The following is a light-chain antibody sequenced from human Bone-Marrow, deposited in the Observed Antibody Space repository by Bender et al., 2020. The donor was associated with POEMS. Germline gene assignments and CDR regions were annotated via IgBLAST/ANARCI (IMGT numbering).Light chain of an antibody. CDR1: ALPDLY. V-gene: IGLV3-25*03. CDR2: KDS. CDR3: QSADSAGTYWV. Sequence: SYELTQPPSVSVSPGQTARITCSGDALPDLYAQWYQQKPGQAPLLVIHKDSERPSGIPERFSGSSSGATVTLIISGVQAEDEADYYCQSADSAGTYWVFGGGTKLTVL. J-gene: IGLJ3*02.